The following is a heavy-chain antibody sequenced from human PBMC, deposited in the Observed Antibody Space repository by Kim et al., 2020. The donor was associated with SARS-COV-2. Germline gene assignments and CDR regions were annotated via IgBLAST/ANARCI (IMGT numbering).Heavy chain of an antibody. V-gene: IGHV3-21*01. CDR1: GFTFNTYT. CDR2: ITVSSNHI. D-gene: IGHD3-10*01. J-gene: IGHJ4*02. CDR3: AMGGFGEVGDF. Sequence: GGSLRLSCAASGFTFNTYTMNWVRQAPGKGLEWVSTITVSSNHIYYGDSVKGRFTISRDNARNSVYLQMNSLRVKDTAVYYCAMGGFGEVGDFWGQGTGVTVSS.